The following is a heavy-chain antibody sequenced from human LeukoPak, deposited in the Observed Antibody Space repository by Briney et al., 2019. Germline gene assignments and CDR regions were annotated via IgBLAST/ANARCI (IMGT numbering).Heavy chain of an antibody. CDR1: DGSLDIYY. Sequence: SDTLSLTCGASDGSLDIYYWMFVRQPPGKGLQWIGEITYRGSPYYHPSLKSRVTISIDASQRHVSLTLNSVTAADTAVYYCATYGGDWKFDSWGQGTLVTVSS. V-gene: IGHV4-34*01. D-gene: IGHD2-21*01. CDR2: ITYRGSP. J-gene: IGHJ4*02. CDR3: ATYGGDWKFDS.